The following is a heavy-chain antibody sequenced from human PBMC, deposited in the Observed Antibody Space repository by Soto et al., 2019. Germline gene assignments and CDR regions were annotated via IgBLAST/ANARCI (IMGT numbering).Heavy chain of an antibody. CDR2: ISYDGSNK. Sequence: GGSLRLSCAASGFTFSSYGMHWVRQAPGKGLEWVAVISYDGSNKYYADSVKGRFTISRDNSKNTLYLQMNSLRAEDTAVYYCAKDRSTMVRGVIVPGYWGQGTLVTVSS. CDR1: GFTFSSYG. CDR3: AKDRSTMVRGVIVPGY. V-gene: IGHV3-30*18. D-gene: IGHD3-10*01. J-gene: IGHJ4*02.